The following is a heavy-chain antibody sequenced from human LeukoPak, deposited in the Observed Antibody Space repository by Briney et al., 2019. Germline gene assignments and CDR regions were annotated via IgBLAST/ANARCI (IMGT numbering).Heavy chain of an antibody. CDR3: ARNYYGDPVDY. D-gene: IGHD4-17*01. V-gene: IGHV3-30*03. J-gene: IGHJ4*02. CDR1: GFTFSSYG. CDR2: ISYDGSNK. Sequence: GGSLRLSCAASGFTFSSYGMHWVRQAPGKGLEWVAVISYDGSNKYYADSVKGRFTISRDNSKNTLYLQMNSLRAEDTAVYYCARNYYGDPVDYWGQGTLVTVSS.